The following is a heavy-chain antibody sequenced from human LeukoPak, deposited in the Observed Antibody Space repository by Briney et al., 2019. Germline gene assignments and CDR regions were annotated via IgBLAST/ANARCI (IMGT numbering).Heavy chain of an antibody. CDR1: GYTFTSYG. J-gene: IGHJ6*02. V-gene: IGHV1-18*01. Sequence: ASVKVSCKASGYTFTSYGISWVRQAPGQGLEWMGWISAYNGNTNYAQKLQGRVTMTTDTSTSTAYMELRSLRSDDTAVYYCARDPGVATNVIYYYYYGIDVWGQGTTVTVSS. CDR3: ARDPGVATNVIYYYYYGIDV. CDR2: ISAYNGNT. D-gene: IGHD5-12*01.